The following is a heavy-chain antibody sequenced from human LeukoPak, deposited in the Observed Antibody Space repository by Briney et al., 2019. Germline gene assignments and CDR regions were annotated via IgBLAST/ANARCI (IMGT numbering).Heavy chain of an antibody. J-gene: IGHJ4*02. Sequence: GGSLRLSCVASGFTFSSYAMSWVRQAPGKGLEWVSTISTSGGSTYYADSVKGRFTISRDNAKNSLYLQMNSLRAEDTAVYYCASTQYSYGQFDYWGQGTLVTVSS. CDR1: GFTFSSYA. V-gene: IGHV3-23*01. CDR3: ASTQYSYGQFDY. D-gene: IGHD5-18*01. CDR2: ISTSGGST.